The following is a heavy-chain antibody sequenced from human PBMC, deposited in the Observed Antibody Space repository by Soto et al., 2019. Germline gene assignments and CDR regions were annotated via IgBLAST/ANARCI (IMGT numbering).Heavy chain of an antibody. Sequence: SVKVSCKACGGTFSSYAISWVRQAPGQGLEWMGWIIPIFGTANYAQKFQGRVTITADESTSTAYMELSSLRSEDTAVYYWTRDRSGRGLVDPWGQGTL. D-gene: IGHD6-19*01. CDR3: TRDRSGRGLVDP. J-gene: IGHJ5*02. CDR1: GGTFSSYA. CDR2: IIPIFGTA. V-gene: IGHV1-69*13.